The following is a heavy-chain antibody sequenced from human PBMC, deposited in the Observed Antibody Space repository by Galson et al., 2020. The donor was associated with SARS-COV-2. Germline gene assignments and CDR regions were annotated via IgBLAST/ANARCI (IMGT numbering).Heavy chain of an antibody. V-gene: IGHV1-58*01. D-gene: IGHD2-2*01. CDR3: AAPYCSSTSCEDAFDI. CDR1: GFTFTSSA. CDR2: IVVGSVNT. Sequence: KLSCQASGFTFTSSALQWVRQARGQRLEWLGWIVVGSVNTNYSQKFQERVTITRDMSKSTAYMELSSLRSEDTAVYYCAAPYCSSTSCEDAFDIWGQGTMVTVSS. J-gene: IGHJ3*02.